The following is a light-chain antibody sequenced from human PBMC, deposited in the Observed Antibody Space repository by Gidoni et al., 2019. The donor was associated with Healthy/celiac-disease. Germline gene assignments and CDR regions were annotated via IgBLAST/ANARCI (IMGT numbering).Light chain of an antibody. V-gene: IGLV2-23*02. CDR3: CSYAGTYYV. CDR1: SSDVGSYNL. Sequence: LPHLPSLFGSLGKPTTTSCIGTSSDVGSYNLVSWYQQHPGKAPKLMIYEVSKRPSGVSNRFSGSKSGNTASLTISGLQAEDEADYYCCSYAGTYYVFGTGTKVTVL. J-gene: IGLJ1*01. CDR2: EVS.